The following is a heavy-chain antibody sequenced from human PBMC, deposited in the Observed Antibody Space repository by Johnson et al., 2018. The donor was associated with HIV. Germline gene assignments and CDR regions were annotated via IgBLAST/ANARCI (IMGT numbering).Heavy chain of an antibody. CDR2: LYSGGST. V-gene: IGHV3-66*01. Sequence: VQLVESGGALVQPGGSLRLSCAASGFTVSSNYMSWVRQAPGKGLEWVSVLYSGGSTYYADSVKGRFTISRDNSKNTLYLQMGGLRTEDMAVYYCARKGGYGQAFDIWGQGTLVTVSS. J-gene: IGHJ3*02. CDR3: ARKGGYGQAFDI. D-gene: IGHD5-18*01. CDR1: GFTVSSNY.